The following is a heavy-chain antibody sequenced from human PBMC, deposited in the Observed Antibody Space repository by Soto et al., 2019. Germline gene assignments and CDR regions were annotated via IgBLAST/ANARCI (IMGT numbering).Heavy chain of an antibody. J-gene: IGHJ4*02. CDR3: LEMGLKVAGQDFDY. V-gene: IGHV3-23*01. CDR2: ISGSGGST. D-gene: IGHD6-19*01. Sequence: LRLSCAASGFTFSSYAMSWVRQAPGKGLEWVSAISGSGGSTYYADSVKGRFTISRDNSKNTLYLQMNSLRAEDTAVYYCLEMGLKVAGQDFDYWGQGTLVTVSS. CDR1: GFTFSSYA.